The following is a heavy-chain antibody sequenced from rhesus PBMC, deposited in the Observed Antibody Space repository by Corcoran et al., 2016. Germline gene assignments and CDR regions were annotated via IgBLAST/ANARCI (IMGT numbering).Heavy chain of an antibody. J-gene: IGHJ4*01. D-gene: IGHD6-31*01. CDR1: GGSISDRYR. CDR3: ARDGPAGYYFDY. V-gene: IGHV4S10*01. Sequence: QVQLQESGPGVVKPSETLSITCAVSGGSISDRYRWCWIRTPPGKGLEWIGYIYGSITSTNYTPSLKSRVTISKDTSKNQFSLKLSSVTAADTAVYYCARDGPAGYYFDYWGQGVLVTVSS. CDR2: IYGSITST.